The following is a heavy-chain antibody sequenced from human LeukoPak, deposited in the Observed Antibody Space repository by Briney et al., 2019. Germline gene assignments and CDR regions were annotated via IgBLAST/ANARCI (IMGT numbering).Heavy chain of an antibody. V-gene: IGHV3-30*03. CDR1: GFIFSTFG. Sequence: GRSLRLSCVASGFIFSTFGMHWVRQAPGKGLEWVAFISHDGNDKYYADSVNGRFTISRDNSENTFYLQMNDLRVEDTAVYYCARVPVHASGYHLDLWGQGTLVTVSS. CDR3: ARVPVHASGYHLDL. D-gene: IGHD5-18*01. J-gene: IGHJ4*02. CDR2: ISHDGNDK.